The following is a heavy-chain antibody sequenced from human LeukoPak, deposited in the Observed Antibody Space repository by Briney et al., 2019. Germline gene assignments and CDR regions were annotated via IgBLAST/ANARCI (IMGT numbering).Heavy chain of an antibody. D-gene: IGHD3-22*01. CDR1: GGSFSGYY. CDR3: ARDRYDSSGYYGFRAFDI. Sequence: SETLSLTCAVYGGSFSGYYWSWIRQPPGKGLEWIGEINHSGSTNYNPSLKSRVTISVDTSKNQFSLKLSSVTAADTAVYYCARDRYDSSGYYGFRAFDIWGQGTMVTVSS. CDR2: INHSGST. V-gene: IGHV4-34*01. J-gene: IGHJ3*02.